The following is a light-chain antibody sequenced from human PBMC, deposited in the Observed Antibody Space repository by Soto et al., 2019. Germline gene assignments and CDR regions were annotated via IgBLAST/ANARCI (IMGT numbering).Light chain of an antibody. J-gene: IGKJ4*01. CDR3: QQYGSSLT. Sequence: EIVLTQSPDTLSLSPGERATLSCRASQSVYNNYLAWYQQKPGQAPRPLIYGASSRATGIPDRFSGSVSGTDFTLSISRLEPEDSAVYYCQQYGSSLTLGGGTKVDIK. V-gene: IGKV3-20*01. CDR1: QSVYNNY. CDR2: GAS.